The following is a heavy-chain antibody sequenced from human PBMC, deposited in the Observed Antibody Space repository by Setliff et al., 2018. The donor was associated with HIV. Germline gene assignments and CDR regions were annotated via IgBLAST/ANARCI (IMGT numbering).Heavy chain of an antibody. CDR1: GYIFTVYL. J-gene: IGHJ4*02. CDR3: ARGPYYDSNGYHLSSDY. V-gene: IGHV1-2*02. CDR2: INPNSGDT. D-gene: IGHD3-22*01. Sequence: ASVKVSCKASGYIFTVYLMHWVRQAPGQGLEWMGWINPNSGDTKYSQHFEGRVTMTRDPSISTAYMELNRLRSDDTAVYYCARGPYYDSNGYHLSSDYWGQGTLVTVSS.